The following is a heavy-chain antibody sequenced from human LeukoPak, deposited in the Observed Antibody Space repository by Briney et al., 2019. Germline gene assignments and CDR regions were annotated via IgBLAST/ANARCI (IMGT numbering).Heavy chain of an antibody. D-gene: IGHD1-1*01. Sequence: GGSLRLSCAASGFTFSSYSMNWVRQAPGKGLEWVSSISSSSSYIYYADSVKGRFTISRDNAKNSLYLQMNSLRAEDTAVYYCARDDPWVKKRKPERLIDYWGQGTLVTVSS. J-gene: IGHJ4*02. V-gene: IGHV3-21*01. CDR3: ARDDPWVKKRKPERLIDY. CDR2: ISSSSSYI. CDR1: GFTFSSYS.